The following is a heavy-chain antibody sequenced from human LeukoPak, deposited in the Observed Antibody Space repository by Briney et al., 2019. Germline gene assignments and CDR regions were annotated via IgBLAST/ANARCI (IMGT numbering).Heavy chain of an antibody. CDR3: ARDPQGETTVSDGMDV. CDR2: MNPNSGKT. Sequence: GAPVKVSCKASGYTFTSYDINWVRQATGQGLEWMGWMNPNSGKTGYAQKFQGRVTITRDTSASTAYMELSSLRSEDTAVYYCARDPQGETTVSDGMDVWGQGTTVTVSS. D-gene: IGHD4-17*01. CDR1: GYTFTSYD. J-gene: IGHJ6*02. V-gene: IGHV1-8*01.